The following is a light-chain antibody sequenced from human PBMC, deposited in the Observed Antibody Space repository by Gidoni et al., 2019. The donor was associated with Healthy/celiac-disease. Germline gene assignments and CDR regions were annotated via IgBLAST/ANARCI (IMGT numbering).Light chain of an antibody. Sequence: FMLTQPHSVSESPGKTVTISCTRSSGSIASNYVQWYQQRPGSAPTTVTYEDNQRPSGVPDRFSGSIDSSSNSASLTISGLKTEDEADYYCQSYDSSNHNVVFGGGTKLTVL. CDR2: EDN. CDR3: QSYDSSNHNVV. V-gene: IGLV6-57*04. J-gene: IGLJ2*01. CDR1: SGSIASNY.